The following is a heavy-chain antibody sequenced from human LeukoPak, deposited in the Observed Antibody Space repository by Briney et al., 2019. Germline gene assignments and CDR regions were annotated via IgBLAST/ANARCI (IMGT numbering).Heavy chain of an antibody. D-gene: IGHD1-7*01. V-gene: IGHV3-74*01. Sequence: GGSLRLSCAASGFTFSSCWMHWVRQAPGKGLVWVSRINSDGSSTIYADSVKGRFPISRDNAKNTLYLQMNSLRAEDTAVYYCARALYNWNYGALGAFDIWGQGTMVTVSS. J-gene: IGHJ3*02. CDR1: GFTFSSCW. CDR2: INSDGSST. CDR3: ARALYNWNYGALGAFDI.